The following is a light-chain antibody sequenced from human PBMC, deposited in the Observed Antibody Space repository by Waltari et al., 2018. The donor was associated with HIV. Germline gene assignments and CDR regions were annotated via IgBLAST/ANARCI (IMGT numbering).Light chain of an antibody. CDR3: SSYTNKYTWV. CDR1: TSDIGEYNY. J-gene: IGLJ3*02. Sequence: QSALTQPASVSGSPGQSITISCTGTTSDIGEYNYVSWFQHHPAEAPKLIIFEVSNQPSGVSTRFSVSKSGNTASLTVSGLQPEDEADYYCSSYTNKYTWVFGGGTKLTVL. V-gene: IGLV2-14*01. CDR2: EVS.